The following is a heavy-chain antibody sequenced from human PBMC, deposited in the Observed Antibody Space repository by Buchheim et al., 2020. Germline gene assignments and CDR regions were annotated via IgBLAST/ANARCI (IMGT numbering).Heavy chain of an antibody. CDR1: GGSISSSSYY. Sequence: QLQLQESGPGLVKPSETLSLTCTVSGGSISSSSYYWGWIRQPPGKGLEWIGSIYYSGSTYYNPSLKSRVTLSVATSKNQFSLKLSSVTAADTAVYYCARDQGGSSSWYGGNWFDPWGQGTL. D-gene: IGHD6-13*01. CDR2: IYYSGST. V-gene: IGHV4-39*07. J-gene: IGHJ5*02. CDR3: ARDQGGSSSWYGGNWFDP.